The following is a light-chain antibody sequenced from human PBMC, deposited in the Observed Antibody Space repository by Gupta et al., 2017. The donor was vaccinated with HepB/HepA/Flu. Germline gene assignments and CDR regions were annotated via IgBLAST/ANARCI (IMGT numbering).Light chain of an antibody. CDR3: HVWDSSSDHPVV. CDR1: NIGMKR. Sequence: SYVLTQPPSVSVAPGKTARITCGGKNIGMKRVHGYQQKPGQDPVRAVEEDSDRPSGIPERFSGANSGNTATLTTSRVEAGNEADDDGHVWDSSSDHPVVFGGGTKLTVL. J-gene: IGLJ3*02. V-gene: IGLV3-21*03. CDR2: EDS.